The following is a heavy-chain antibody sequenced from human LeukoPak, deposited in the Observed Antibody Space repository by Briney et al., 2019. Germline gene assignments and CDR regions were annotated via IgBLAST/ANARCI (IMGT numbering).Heavy chain of an antibody. D-gene: IGHD6-19*01. CDR2: MNPNSGNT. Sequence: GASVKVSCKASGYTFTSYDINWVRQATGQGLEWMGWMNPNSGNTGYAQKFQGRVTMTRNTSISTAYMELSSLRSEDTAVYYCARIFNGYSSGWLKNYYYGMDVWGQGTTVTVSS. V-gene: IGHV1-8*01. CDR1: GYTFTSYD. CDR3: ARIFNGYSSGWLKNYYYGMDV. J-gene: IGHJ6*02.